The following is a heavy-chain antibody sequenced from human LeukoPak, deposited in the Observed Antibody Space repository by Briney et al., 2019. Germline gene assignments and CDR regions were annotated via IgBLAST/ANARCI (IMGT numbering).Heavy chain of an antibody. CDR3: ARGTQIDSSVYYAGHFDY. D-gene: IGHD3-22*01. J-gene: IGHJ4*02. CDR2: INPNDGST. CDR1: GYTFTAYH. V-gene: IGHV1-46*01. Sequence: ASVSVSCKASGYTFTAYHMHWVRQAPGQGLKWMGIINPNDGSTNYAQSFQGRVTMTRDRSTSTVYMELSSLRSEDTAVYYYARGTQIDSSVYYAGHFDYWGQGTLVTVSS.